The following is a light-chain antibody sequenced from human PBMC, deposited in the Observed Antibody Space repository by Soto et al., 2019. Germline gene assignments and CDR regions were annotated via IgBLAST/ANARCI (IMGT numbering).Light chain of an antibody. V-gene: IGKV3-15*01. CDR2: GAS. CDR3: QQRSNWIT. CDR1: QSVSSN. J-gene: IGKJ5*01. Sequence: EIVMTQSPGTMSVSPGERATLSCRASQSVSSNLAWYQQKPGQAPRLLIYGASTRATGIPARFSGSGSGTDFTLTISSLEPEDFAVYYCQQRSNWITFGQGTRLKIK.